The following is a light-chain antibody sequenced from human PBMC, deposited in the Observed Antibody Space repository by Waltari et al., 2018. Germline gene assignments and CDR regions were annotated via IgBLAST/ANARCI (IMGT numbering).Light chain of an antibody. CDR2: DAS. V-gene: IGKV3-11*01. Sequence: EIVLTQSPATLSLSPGARATLSCRASQSIISYLAWYQQKPGQAPRLLIYDASNRATGIPARFSGSGSGTDFTLTISSLEPEDFAVYYCQQRTDWRSVSFGGGTKVEIK. J-gene: IGKJ4*01. CDR3: QQRTDWRSVS. CDR1: QSIISY.